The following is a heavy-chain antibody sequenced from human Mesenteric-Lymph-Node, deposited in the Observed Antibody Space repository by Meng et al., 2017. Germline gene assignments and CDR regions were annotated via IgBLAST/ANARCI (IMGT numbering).Heavy chain of an antibody. D-gene: IGHD2-21*01. CDR3: ASFDHIPRRNYFDY. CDR1: GGSISRGDYY. CDR2: IYYSGST. V-gene: IGHV4-30-4*01. J-gene: IGHJ4*02. Sequence: VHLQESGPGLVKPSQTLSPPCTVSGGSISRGDYYWSWIRQPPGKGLELIGHIYYSGSTSYNPSLKSRVTISVDTSNNQFSLKLSSVTAADTAVYYCASFDHIPRRNYFDYWGQGTLVTVSS.